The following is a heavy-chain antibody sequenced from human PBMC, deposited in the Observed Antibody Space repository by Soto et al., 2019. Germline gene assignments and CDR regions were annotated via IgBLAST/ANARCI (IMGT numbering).Heavy chain of an antibody. J-gene: IGHJ6*02. V-gene: IGHV3-30*03. CDR1: GFTFSSYG. Sequence: GGSLRLSCVASGFTFSSYGMHWVRQAPGKGLEWVSVISYDGSNKYYADSVMGRFTISTDTSKNTLYLQMNSLRTEDTAVYYCTRPKNELRFYSYNGIDVWGQGTTVTVSS. CDR2: ISYDGSNK. CDR3: TRPKNELRFYSYNGIDV. D-gene: IGHD5-12*01.